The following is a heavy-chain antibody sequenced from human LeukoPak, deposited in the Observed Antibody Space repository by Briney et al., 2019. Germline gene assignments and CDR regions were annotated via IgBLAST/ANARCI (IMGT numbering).Heavy chain of an antibody. V-gene: IGHV1-2*02. J-gene: IGHJ1*01. Sequence: ASVKVSCKASGYTFTGYYMHWVRQAPGQGLEWMGWINPNSGGTNYAQKFQGRVTMTRDTSISTAYMELSRLRSDDTAVYYCARENGIAAAGTGYFQHWGQGTLVTVSS. D-gene: IGHD6-13*01. CDR1: GYTFTGYY. CDR3: ARENGIAAAGTGYFQH. CDR2: INPNSGGT.